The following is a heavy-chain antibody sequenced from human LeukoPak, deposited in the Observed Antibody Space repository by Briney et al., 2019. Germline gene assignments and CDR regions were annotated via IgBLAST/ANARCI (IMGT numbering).Heavy chain of an antibody. Sequence: SETLSLTCAVSAGSITSTIYYWGWIRQPPGKGLEWIGTFHYTGRTYYNSSLKSRVTIAVDTSKNHFSLRLSSVTAADTAVYYCARHHHGSGTIDHWGQGTLVIVSS. D-gene: IGHD3-10*01. CDR3: ARHHHGSGTIDH. CDR2: FHYTGRT. J-gene: IGHJ4*02. CDR1: AGSITSTIYY. V-gene: IGHV4-39*01.